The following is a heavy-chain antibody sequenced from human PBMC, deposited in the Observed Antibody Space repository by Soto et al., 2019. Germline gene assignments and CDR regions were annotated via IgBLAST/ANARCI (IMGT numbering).Heavy chain of an antibody. CDR2: ISAAGDP. Sequence: EVQLVESGGGLVQPGGSLRLSCEASGFTFRNYDMHWVRQGTGKGLEWVSGISAAGDPDYADSVEGRFTISRENAQNSFFLQMTSLRVGDTAVYYCARTDRDFYGLDVWGHWTTVIVSS. CDR1: GFTFRNYD. CDR3: ARTDRDFYGLDV. J-gene: IGHJ6*02. V-gene: IGHV3-13*05.